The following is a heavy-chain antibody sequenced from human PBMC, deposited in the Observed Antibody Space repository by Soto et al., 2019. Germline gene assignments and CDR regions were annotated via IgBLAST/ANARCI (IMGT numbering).Heavy chain of an antibody. CDR3: GRPVGYCSGGSCYSPGDYYYYMDV. J-gene: IGHJ6*03. Sequence: ASVKVSCKASGYTFTSYDINWVRQATGQGLEWMGWMNPNSGNTGYAQKFQGRVTMTRNTSIRTAYMELSSLRSEDTAVYYCGRPVGYCSGGSCYSPGDYYYYMDVWGKGTTVAVSS. CDR2: MNPNSGNT. V-gene: IGHV1-8*01. CDR1: GYTFTSYD. D-gene: IGHD2-15*01.